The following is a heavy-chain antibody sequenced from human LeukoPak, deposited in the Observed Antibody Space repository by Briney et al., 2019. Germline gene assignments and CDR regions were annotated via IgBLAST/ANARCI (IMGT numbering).Heavy chain of an antibody. CDR1: GYSFAGYW. CDR3: ARQRSAFWSGYYPFDY. Sequence: PGESLKISCKGSGYSFAGYWIGWVRQMPGKGLEWMGIIYPSDSDTRYSPSFQGQVTISADKSINTAYLQWSSLKASDTAMYYCARQRSAFWSGYYPFDYWGRGSLVTVSS. D-gene: IGHD3-3*01. V-gene: IGHV5-51*01. J-gene: IGHJ4*02. CDR2: IYPSDSDT.